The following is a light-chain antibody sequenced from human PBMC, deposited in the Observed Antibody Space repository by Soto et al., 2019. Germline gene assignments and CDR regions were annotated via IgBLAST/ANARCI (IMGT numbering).Light chain of an antibody. V-gene: IGLV1-40*01. CDR2: GNT. Sequence: QSVLTQPPSVSGAPGQRVTLSFTGSSSNIGAGYDVHWYQQLPGTAPKLLIYGNTNRPSGVPDRFSGSKSGTSASLAITGLQAEEEADYYCQSYTSSLSGSVFGGGTKLTVL. CDR3: QSYTSSLSGSV. CDR1: SSNIGAGYD. J-gene: IGLJ3*02.